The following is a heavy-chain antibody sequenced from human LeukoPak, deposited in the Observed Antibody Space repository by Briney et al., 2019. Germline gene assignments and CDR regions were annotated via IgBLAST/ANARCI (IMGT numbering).Heavy chain of an antibody. J-gene: IGHJ4*02. CDR2: IYSSGRT. CDR3: ARDRDNFWSGYYFFDY. CDR1: GGSIRSYH. D-gene: IGHD3-3*01. V-gene: IGHV4-4*07. Sequence: SETLSLTCTVSGGSIRSYHWSWIRQPAGKGLEWIGHIYSSGRTNYNPSLESRVTMSVDTSKNQFSVKLYSVTAADTAVYYCARDRDNFWSGYYFFDYWGQGTLVTVSS.